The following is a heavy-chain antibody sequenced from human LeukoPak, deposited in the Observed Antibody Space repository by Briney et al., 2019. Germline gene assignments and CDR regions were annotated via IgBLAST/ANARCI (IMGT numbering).Heavy chain of an antibody. CDR3: ASQAGSGSYPFDY. J-gene: IGHJ4*02. Sequence: ASVTVSCKASGYTFTSYGISWVRRAPGQGLEWMGWINAYNGNTNYAQKLQGRVTMTTDTSTSTAYMELRSLRSDDTAVYYCASQAGSGSYPFDYWGQGTLVTVSS. CDR2: INAYNGNT. D-gene: IGHD3-10*01. CDR1: GYTFTSYG. V-gene: IGHV1-18*01.